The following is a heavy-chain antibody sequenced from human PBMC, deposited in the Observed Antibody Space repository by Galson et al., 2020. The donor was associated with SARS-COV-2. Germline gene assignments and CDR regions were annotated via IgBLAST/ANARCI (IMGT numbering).Heavy chain of an antibody. CDR3: ARGELLWFGELCRHIGWFDP. J-gene: IGHJ5*02. V-gene: IGHV4-59*13. CDR2: IHYSGST. Sequence: SETLSLTCTVSGGSISSYYWSWIRQPPGKGLEWIGYIHYSGSTNYNPSLKSRVTISVDASKNQFSLKLSSVTAADTAGYYCARGELLWFGELCRHIGWFDPWGQGTLVTGSS. D-gene: IGHD3-10*01. CDR1: GGSISSYY.